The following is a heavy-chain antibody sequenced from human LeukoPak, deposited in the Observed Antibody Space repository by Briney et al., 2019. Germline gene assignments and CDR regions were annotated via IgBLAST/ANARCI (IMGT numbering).Heavy chain of an antibody. CDR1: GSSFTSYW. J-gene: IGHJ3*02. CDR2: IYPGDSDT. CDR3: ARHGERGYYDAFDI. V-gene: IGHV5-51*01. D-gene: IGHD5-18*01. Sequence: HGGSLKISCQGSGSSFTSYWIGWGRQLPGKGLEWMGIIYPGDSDTRYSPSFQGQVTISADKSISTAYLQWSSLKASDTAMYYCARHGERGYYDAFDIWGQGTMVTVSS.